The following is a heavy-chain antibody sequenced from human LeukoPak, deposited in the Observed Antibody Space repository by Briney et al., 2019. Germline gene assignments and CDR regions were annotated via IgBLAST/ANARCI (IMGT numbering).Heavy chain of an antibody. CDR1: GGPISSSNYY. D-gene: IGHD5-24*01. CDR2: IYYSGST. CDR3: ARLLADDYIARDGYNSDAFDI. Sequence: SETLSLTCTVSGGPISSSNYYWGCIRQPPGKGLEWIASIYYSGSTYYNPSLKSRVTISVDTSKNQFSLKLSSVTAADTAVYYCARLLADDYIARDGYNSDAFDIWGQGTMVTVSS. J-gene: IGHJ3*02. V-gene: IGHV4-39*07.